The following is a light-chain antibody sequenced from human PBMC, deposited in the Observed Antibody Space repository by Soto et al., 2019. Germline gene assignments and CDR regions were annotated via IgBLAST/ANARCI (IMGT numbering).Light chain of an antibody. V-gene: IGKV3-11*01. Sequence: EIVLTQSPATLSLSPGERATLSCRASQSVSRYLAWYQQKPGQTPRLLMYDASHRATGIPARLSVSGSGTDFTLPISSLEPEDFAVYYCQQRSNWPLTCGGGTKGEIK. CDR2: DAS. CDR1: QSVSRY. CDR3: QQRSNWPLT. J-gene: IGKJ4*01.